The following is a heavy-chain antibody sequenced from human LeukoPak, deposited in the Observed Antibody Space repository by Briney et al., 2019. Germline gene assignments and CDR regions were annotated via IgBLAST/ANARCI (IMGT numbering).Heavy chain of an antibody. CDR2: IKVDGSEK. J-gene: IGHJ4*02. D-gene: IGHD3-10*01. V-gene: IGHV3-7*01. CDR3: VRDGPFGSGAFGY. CDR1: GFSSSRSW. Sequence: PGGSLRLSSVASGFSSSRSWSSWVRQAPGKGLEWVANIKVDGSEKHYLDSVEGRFIISRDNAKNSLHLQMNNLRAEDTAEYYCVRDGPFGSGAFGYCAQGTLVSVSS.